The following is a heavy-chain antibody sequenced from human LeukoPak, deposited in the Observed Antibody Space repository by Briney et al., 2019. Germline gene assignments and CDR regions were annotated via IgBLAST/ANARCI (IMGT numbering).Heavy chain of an antibody. CDR3: ARMRGYSLGYWYLDL. V-gene: IGHV1-8*01. CDR1: EYTFTSYD. D-gene: IGHD5-18*01. Sequence: ASVKVSCKAAEYTFTSYDINWVRQAAGQGLEWMGCMNPTSGYTGYAQKFQGRVTMTRDTSISTAYMELSSLRSDDTAVYYCARMRGYSLGYWYLDLWGRGTLVTVSS. CDR2: MNPTSGYT. J-gene: IGHJ2*01.